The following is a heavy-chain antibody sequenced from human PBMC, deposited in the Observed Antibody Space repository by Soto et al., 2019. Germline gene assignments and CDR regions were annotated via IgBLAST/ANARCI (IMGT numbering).Heavy chain of an antibody. CDR1: GFTFSSYS. D-gene: IGHD5-12*01. Sequence: GGSLRLSCAASGFTFSSYSMNWVRQAPGKGLEWVSYISSSSSTIYYADSVKGRFTISRDNAKNSLYLQMNSLRAEDTAVYYCARGLRPEHDYWGQGTLVTVSS. CDR3: ARGLRPEHDY. J-gene: IGHJ4*02. CDR2: ISSSSSTI. V-gene: IGHV3-48*01.